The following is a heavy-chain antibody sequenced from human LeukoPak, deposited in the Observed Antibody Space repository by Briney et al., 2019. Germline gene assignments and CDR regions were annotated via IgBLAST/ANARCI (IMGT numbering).Heavy chain of an antibody. CDR1: GFTVSNNY. D-gene: IGHD5-18*01. Sequence: PGGFLSLSCAASGFTVSNNYMTWVRQAPGKGLEWVSVIYKGGSTYYADSVKGRFTISRDNSKNTVYLQMNSLRAEDTAVYYCARGQWIQLWFYFDYWGQGTLVTVSS. J-gene: IGHJ4*02. V-gene: IGHV3-66*01. CDR3: ARGQWIQLWFYFDY. CDR2: IYKGGST.